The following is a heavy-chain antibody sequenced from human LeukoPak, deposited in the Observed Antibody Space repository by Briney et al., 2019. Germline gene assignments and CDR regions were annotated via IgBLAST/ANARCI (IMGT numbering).Heavy chain of an antibody. Sequence: GASVKVSCKASGFIFTGYYMHWVRQAPGQGLEWMGWINPNSGGTKYAQKFQGRVTMTRDTSISTAYMDLSRLRSDDTAVYYCARDHPYSSGWHGRVEAFDLWGQGTTDTVSS. CDR1: GFIFTGYY. V-gene: IGHV1-2*02. CDR3: ARDHPYSSGWHGRVEAFDL. CDR2: INPNSGGT. J-gene: IGHJ3*01. D-gene: IGHD6-19*01.